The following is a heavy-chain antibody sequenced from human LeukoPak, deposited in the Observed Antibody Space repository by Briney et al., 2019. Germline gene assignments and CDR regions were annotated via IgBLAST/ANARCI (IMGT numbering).Heavy chain of an antibody. CDR3: SVSRGGSDY. Sequence: PGGSLRLSCAATGFIFSNYWMHWFRQVPGKGLVWVSAINNGGSYTGYAESVKGRFTISRDDAKNTLYLQMNSLRAEDTAVYYCSVSRGGSDYWGQGTLVTVSS. V-gene: IGHV3-74*01. CDR2: INNGGSYT. J-gene: IGHJ4*02. D-gene: IGHD2-15*01. CDR1: GFIFSNYW.